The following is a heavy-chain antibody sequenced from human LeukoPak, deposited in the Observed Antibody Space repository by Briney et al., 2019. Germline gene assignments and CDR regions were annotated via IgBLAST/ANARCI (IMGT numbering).Heavy chain of an antibody. J-gene: IGHJ3*02. D-gene: IGHD3-22*01. CDR2: IYYSGSI. CDR1: DGSMISSSHY. Sequence: PSETLSLTYTVSDGSMISSSHYWGWIRQPPGKGLEWIGSIYYSGSIYQNPSLKSRVTISIDTSKSQFSLRLSSVTAADTAVYYCARDRAEWQYYFDSSGDYYVGDSFDIWGQGTMVTVSS. V-gene: IGHV4-39*07. CDR3: ARDRAEWQYYFDSSGDYYVGDSFDI.